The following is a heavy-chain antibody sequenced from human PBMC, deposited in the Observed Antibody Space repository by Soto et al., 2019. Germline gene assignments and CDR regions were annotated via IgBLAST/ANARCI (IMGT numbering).Heavy chain of an antibody. V-gene: IGHV4-61*01. CDR1: GGSVSSGSYY. CDR2: IYYSGST. CDR3: AALHGAMVRFHYFDY. J-gene: IGHJ4*02. Sequence: SETLSLTCTVSGGSVSSGSYYWSWIRQPPGKGLEWIGYIYYSGSTNYNPSLKSRVTISVDTSKNQFSLKLSSVTAADTAVYYCAALHGAMVRFHYFDYWGQGTLVTVSS. D-gene: IGHD3-10*01.